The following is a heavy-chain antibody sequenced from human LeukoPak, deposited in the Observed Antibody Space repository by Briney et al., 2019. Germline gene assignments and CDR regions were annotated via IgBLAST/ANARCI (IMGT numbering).Heavy chain of an antibody. V-gene: IGHV3-74*01. CDR3: ARDRLWELDY. CDR2: TNSDGSST. D-gene: IGHD1-26*01. CDR1: GCTFSSYW. J-gene: IGHJ4*02. Sequence: PGGSLRLSCAASGCTFSSYWMHWVRQAPGKGLVWVSRTNSDGSSTSYADSVKGRFTISRDNAKNTLYLQMNSLRAEDTAVYYCARDRLWELDYWGQGTLVTVSS.